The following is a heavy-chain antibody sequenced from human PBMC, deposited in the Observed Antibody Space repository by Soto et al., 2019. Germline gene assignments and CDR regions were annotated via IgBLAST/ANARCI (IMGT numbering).Heavy chain of an antibody. CDR1: GYTFTSND. D-gene: IGHD3-3*01. J-gene: IGHJ6*02. V-gene: IGHV1-8*01. Sequence: GASVKVSCKASGYTFTSNDINWVRQATGQGLEWMGWMNPNSGNTGYAQKFQGRVTMTRNTAISTAYMELSSLRSEDTAVYYCVSGRYDSVRLGLDVWGQGTTVTVSS. CDR3: VSGRYDSVRLGLDV. CDR2: MNPNSGNT.